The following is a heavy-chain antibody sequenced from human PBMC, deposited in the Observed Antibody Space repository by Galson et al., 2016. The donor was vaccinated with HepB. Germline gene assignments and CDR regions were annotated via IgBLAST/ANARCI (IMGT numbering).Heavy chain of an antibody. V-gene: IGHV4-31*03. CDR3: ARGVYYDSSGYYAYAFDI. CDR1: GGSISSGGYY. CDR2: LYNSGST. Sequence: TLSLTCLVSGGSISSGGYYWSWIRQHPGKGLECIGYLYNSGSTYSNPSLKSRVTISVDTSKKQFSLQLSSVTAADTAVYYCARGVYYDSSGYYAYAFDIWGRGTMVTVSS. D-gene: IGHD3-22*01. J-gene: IGHJ3*02.